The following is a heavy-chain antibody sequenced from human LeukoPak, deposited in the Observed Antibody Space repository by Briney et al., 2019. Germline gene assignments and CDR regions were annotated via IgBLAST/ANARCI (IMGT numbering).Heavy chain of an antibody. CDR1: GFTFSSYG. V-gene: IGHV3-30*02. Sequence: GGSLRLSCAASGFTFSSYGMHWVRQAPGKGLEWVAFIRYDGSNKYYADSVKGRFTISRDNSKNTLYLQMNSLRAEDTAVYYCARGGKIALAGTRSPQYFQHWGQGTLVTVSS. J-gene: IGHJ1*01. CDR3: ARGGKIALAGTRSPQYFQH. CDR2: IRYDGSNK. D-gene: IGHD6-19*01.